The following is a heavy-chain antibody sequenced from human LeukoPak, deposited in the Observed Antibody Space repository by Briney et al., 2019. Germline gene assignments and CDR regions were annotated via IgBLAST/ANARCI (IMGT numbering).Heavy chain of an antibody. D-gene: IGHD2-15*01. Sequence: GWALRVSCVACGLTFRRYAMHWVRQAPGKGLEWVAVISYDGSNKYYADSEKGRFTISRNNSKNTQYLQMNSLRAEDTAVYCCARVVGSPNYYFDYWGQGTLVTVSS. CDR3: ARVVGSPNYYFDY. CDR2: ISYDGSNK. V-gene: IGHV3-30*04. J-gene: IGHJ4*02. CDR1: GLTFRRYA.